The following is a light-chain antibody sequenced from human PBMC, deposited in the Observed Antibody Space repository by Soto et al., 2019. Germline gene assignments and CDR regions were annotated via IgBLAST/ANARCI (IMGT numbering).Light chain of an antibody. CDR2: DVS. V-gene: IGLV2-14*01. J-gene: IGLJ2*01. CDR3: SSYSTTTLVV. CDR1: SSDVGGSNY. Sequence: QSALTQPASVSGSPGQSVTMSCTGTSSDVGGSNYVSWYQQLPGKAPKLIIYDVSNRPSGISNRFSGAKSSSTASLTISGLQAEDEADYYCSSYSTTTLVVFGGGTKLTVL.